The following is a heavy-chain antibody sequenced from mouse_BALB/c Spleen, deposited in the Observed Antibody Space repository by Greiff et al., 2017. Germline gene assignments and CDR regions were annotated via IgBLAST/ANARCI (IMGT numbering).Heavy chain of an antibody. J-gene: IGHJ4*01. V-gene: IGHV5-6-3*01. CDR1: GFTFSSYG. Sequence: EVHLVESGGGLVQPGGSLKLSCAASGFTFSSYGMSWVRQTPDKRLELVATINSNGGSTYYPDSVKGRFTISRDNAKNTLYLQMSSLKSEDTAMYYCARDRTDYWGQGTSVTVSS. CDR2: INSNGGST. CDR3: ARDRTDY.